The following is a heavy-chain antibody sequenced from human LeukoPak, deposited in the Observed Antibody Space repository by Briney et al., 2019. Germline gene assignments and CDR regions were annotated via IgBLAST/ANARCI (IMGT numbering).Heavy chain of an antibody. CDR2: IDTGGSNM. D-gene: IGHD2-2*01. Sequence: GGSLRLSCAASGFTFGNYWMGWVRQAPGKGLEWVSYIDTGGSNMYYADSVKGRFTISRDNAKNSLYLQMNSLRAEDTAMYYCAGYCSTTSCRNIDYWGQGTLVTVSS. V-gene: IGHV3-48*04. CDR3: AGYCSTTSCRNIDY. J-gene: IGHJ4*02. CDR1: GFTFGNYW.